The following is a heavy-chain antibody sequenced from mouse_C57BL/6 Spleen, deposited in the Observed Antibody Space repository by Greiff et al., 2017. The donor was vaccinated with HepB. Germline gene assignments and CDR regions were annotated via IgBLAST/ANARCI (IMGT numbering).Heavy chain of an antibody. Sequence: VQLQQSGAELVRPGSSVKMSCKTSGYTFTSYGITWVKQRPGQGLEWIGYIYVGNGYTEYNEKFKGKATLTLDTSSSTAYMQLSSLTSEDSAIYFSTIGDYYGGSMDYWGQGTSVTVSS. J-gene: IGHJ4*01. CDR2: IYVGNGYT. CDR3: TIGDYYGGSMDY. D-gene: IGHD1-1*01. V-gene: IGHV1-58*01. CDR1: GYTFTSYG.